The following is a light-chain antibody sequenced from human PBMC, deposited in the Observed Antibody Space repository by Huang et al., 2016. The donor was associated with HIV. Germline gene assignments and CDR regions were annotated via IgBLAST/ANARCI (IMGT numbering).Light chain of an antibody. CDR3: QQYNKWPRT. J-gene: IGKJ1*01. CDR1: QHLGSN. Sequence: DILMTQSPVTLSVPPGERATLSCRASQHLGSNLAWSQQKPGQPPRLLIYDASTRATGAPARFSGSGSKTDFNLTIDSLQSEDSALYFCQQYNKWPRTFGQGTKLEIK. CDR2: DAS. V-gene: IGKV3D-15*01.